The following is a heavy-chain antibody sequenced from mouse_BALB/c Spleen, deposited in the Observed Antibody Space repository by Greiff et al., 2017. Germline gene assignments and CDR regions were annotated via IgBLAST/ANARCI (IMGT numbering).Heavy chain of an antibody. Sequence: VQLKQSGAELVKPGASVKLSCTASGFNIKDTYMHWVKQRPEQGLEWIGRIDPANGNTKYDPKFQGKATITADTSSNTAYLQLSSLTSEDTAVYYCARLADWYFDVWGAGTTVTVSS. CDR2: IDPANGNT. CDR3: ARLADWYFDV. CDR1: GFNIKDTY. V-gene: IGHV14-3*02. J-gene: IGHJ1*01.